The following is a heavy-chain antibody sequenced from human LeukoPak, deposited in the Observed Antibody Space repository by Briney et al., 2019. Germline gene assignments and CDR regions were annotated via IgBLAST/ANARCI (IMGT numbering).Heavy chain of an antibody. J-gene: IGHJ5*02. D-gene: IGHD4-17*01. CDR2: IYYSGST. CDR3: ARDRDYGDYPNWFDP. CDR1: GGSISSGGYY. V-gene: IGHV4-31*03. Sequence: SQTLSLTCTVSGGSISSGGYYWSWIRQHPGKGLEWIGYIYYSGSTNYNPSLKSRVTIPVDTSKNQFSLKLSSVTAADTAVYYCARDRDYGDYPNWFDPWGQGTLVTVSS.